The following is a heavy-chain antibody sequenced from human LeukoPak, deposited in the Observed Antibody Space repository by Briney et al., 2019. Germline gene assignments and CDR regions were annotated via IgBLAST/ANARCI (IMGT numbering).Heavy chain of an antibody. CDR3: ERDRSSSGVFFDY. V-gene: IGHV4-59*01. Sequence: SETLSLTCTVSGGSISRYYWSWIRQPPGKGLEWIGYIYYSGSTNYNPSLKSRVTISVDTTKNQFSLKLSSVTAADPAVYYCERDRSSSGVFFDYWGQGTLVSVSS. J-gene: IGHJ4*02. CDR2: IYYSGST. CDR1: GGSISRYY. D-gene: IGHD6-19*01.